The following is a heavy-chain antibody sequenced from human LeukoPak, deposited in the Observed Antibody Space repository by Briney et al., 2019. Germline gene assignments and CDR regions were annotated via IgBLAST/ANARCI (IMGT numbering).Heavy chain of an antibody. CDR2: ISGSGGST. CDR3: AKARDSSGYYQYYFDY. CDR1: GFTFSSYA. Sequence: PGGSLRLSCAASGFTFSSYAMSWVRQAPGKGLEWVSAISGSGGSTYYADSVKGRFTISRDNSKNTLYLQMNSLRAEDTAVYYCAKARDSSGYYQYYFDYWGQGTLVTVSS. V-gene: IGHV3-23*01. J-gene: IGHJ4*02. D-gene: IGHD3-22*01.